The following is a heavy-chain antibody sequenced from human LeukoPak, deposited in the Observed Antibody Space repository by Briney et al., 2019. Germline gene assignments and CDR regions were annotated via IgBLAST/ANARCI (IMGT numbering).Heavy chain of an antibody. D-gene: IGHD6-13*01. Sequence: GGSLRLSCAASGFTFSSYGMHWVSQAPGKGLEWVAVIWYDGSNKYYADSVKGRFTISRDNSKNTLYLQMNSLRAEDTAVYYCARGYSSSWYAPDYYYYGMDVWGQGTTVTVSS. J-gene: IGHJ6*02. CDR3: ARGYSSSWYAPDYYYYGMDV. CDR2: IWYDGSNK. V-gene: IGHV3-33*08. CDR1: GFTFSSYG.